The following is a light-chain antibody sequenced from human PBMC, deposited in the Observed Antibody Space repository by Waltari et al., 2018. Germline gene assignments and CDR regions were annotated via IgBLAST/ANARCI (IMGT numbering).Light chain of an antibody. V-gene: IGKV1-5*03. Sequence: DIQMTQSPSTLSASVGDRVTITCRASQSISSWLAWYHQKPGKAPKLLIYKASSLERGVPSRFSGSGSGTEFTLTISSLQPDDFATYYCQQYNSYPLTFGGGTKVEIK. CDR3: QQYNSYPLT. J-gene: IGKJ4*01. CDR2: KAS. CDR1: QSISSW.